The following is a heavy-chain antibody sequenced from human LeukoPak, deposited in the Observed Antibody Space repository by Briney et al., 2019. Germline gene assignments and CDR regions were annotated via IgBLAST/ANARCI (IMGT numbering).Heavy chain of an antibody. CDR1: GFTFSSYS. J-gene: IGHJ5*02. CDR3: ARAGKQWLVPHWFDP. D-gene: IGHD6-19*01. CDR2: ISSSSYI. Sequence: PGGSLRLSCAASGFTFSSYSMNWVRQAPGKGLEWVSSISSSSYIYYADSVKGRFTISRDNAKNSLYLQMNSLRAEDTAVYYCARAGKQWLVPHWFDPWGQGTLVTVSS. V-gene: IGHV3-21*01.